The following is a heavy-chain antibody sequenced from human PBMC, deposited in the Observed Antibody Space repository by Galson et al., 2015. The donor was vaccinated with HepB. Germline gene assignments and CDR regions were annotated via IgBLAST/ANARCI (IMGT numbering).Heavy chain of an antibody. CDR2: ISDSGGST. Sequence: SLRLSCAASGFTFSSYTMNWVRQAPGKGLEWVSSISDSGGSTYYADSVKGRFTISRDNSKNTLYLQMNSLRAEDTAVYYCAKDLDYYGSGTYIYFDYWGQGTLVTVSS. V-gene: IGHV3-23*01. CDR3: AKDLDYYGSGTYIYFDY. J-gene: IGHJ4*02. CDR1: GFTFSSYT. D-gene: IGHD3-10*01.